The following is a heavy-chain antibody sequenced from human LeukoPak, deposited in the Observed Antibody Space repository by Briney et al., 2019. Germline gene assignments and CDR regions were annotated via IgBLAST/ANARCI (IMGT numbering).Heavy chain of an antibody. CDR3: AKDRCSNGIGCLYYYMDV. V-gene: IGHV3-30*04. J-gene: IGHJ6*04. Sequence: GRSLRLSCAASGFTFSSYAMHWVRQAPGKGLEWVAVISYDGSNKYYADSVKGRFTISRDNAKNSLYLQMNSLRAEDTAVYYCAKDRCSNGIGCLYYYMDVWGKGTTVTISS. CDR1: GFTFSSYA. D-gene: IGHD2-8*01. CDR2: ISYDGSNK.